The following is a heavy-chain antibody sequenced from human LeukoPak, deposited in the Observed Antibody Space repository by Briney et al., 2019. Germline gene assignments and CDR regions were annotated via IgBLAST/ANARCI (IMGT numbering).Heavy chain of an antibody. CDR2: IDHSGST. D-gene: IGHD6-6*01. J-gene: IGHJ4*02. CDR3: ARVMRSSSIDY. V-gene: IGHV4-34*01. Sequence: TSETLSLTCAVYGGSLSGYYWSWIRQPPGKGLEWIGEIDHSGSTNYNPSLKSRVTISVDTSKNQFSLKLSSVTAADTAVYYCARVMRSSSIDYWGQGTLVTVSS. CDR1: GGSLSGYY.